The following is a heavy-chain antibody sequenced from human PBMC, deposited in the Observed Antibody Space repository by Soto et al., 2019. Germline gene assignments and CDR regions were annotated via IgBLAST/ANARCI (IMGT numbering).Heavy chain of an antibody. D-gene: IGHD2-2*01. Sequence: ASVKVSCKASGYTFTSYDINWVRQATGQGLEWMGWMNPNSGNTGYAQKFQGRVTMTRNTSISTAYMELSSLRSEDTAVYYYARGYCSSTSCHFSRYYYYGMGVWGQGTTVSVSS. CDR2: MNPNSGNT. CDR1: GYTFTSYD. J-gene: IGHJ6*02. CDR3: ARGYCSSTSCHFSRYYYYGMGV. V-gene: IGHV1-8*01.